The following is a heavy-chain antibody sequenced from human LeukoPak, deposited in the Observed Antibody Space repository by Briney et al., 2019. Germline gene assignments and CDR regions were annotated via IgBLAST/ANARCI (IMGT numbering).Heavy chain of an antibody. D-gene: IGHD6-13*01. J-gene: IGHJ4*02. CDR3: TTVRYSSSWYWNYFDY. V-gene: IGHV3-15*01. CDR2: IKSRSDGATT. CDR1: GFTFSSYS. Sequence: GGSLRLSCAASGFTFSSYSMNWVRQAPGKGLEWVGRIKSRSDGATTDYAAFVKGRFTISRDDSKNTLFLQMSSLKTEDTAVYYCTTVRYSSSWYWNYFDYWGQGTLVTVSS.